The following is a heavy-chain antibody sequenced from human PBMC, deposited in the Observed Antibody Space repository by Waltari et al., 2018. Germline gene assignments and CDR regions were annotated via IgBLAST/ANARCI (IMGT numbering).Heavy chain of an antibody. Sequence: QVQLVQSGAEVKKPGASVKVSCKASGYTFTGYNMHWVRQAPGQGLDWVGWTNANTGGASYARKFQGRVTRARGTSSRTAYMELSRLRSDDTAVYYCASSPGGVGDGDSGNWYFDLWGRGTLVTVSS. D-gene: IGHD4-17*01. CDR2: TNANTGGA. J-gene: IGHJ2*01. CDR3: ASSPGGVGDGDSGNWYFDL. V-gene: IGHV1-2*02. CDR1: GYTFTGYN.